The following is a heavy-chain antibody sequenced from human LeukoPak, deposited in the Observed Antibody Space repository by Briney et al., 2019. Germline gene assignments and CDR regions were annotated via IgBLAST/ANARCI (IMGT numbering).Heavy chain of an antibody. CDR3: ARGSYYYDSSGYSLFDY. Sequence: ASVKVSCKASGYTFTSYDINWVRQATGQGLEWMGWMNPNSGNTGYAQKFQGRVTMTRSTSISTAYMELSSLRSEDTAVYYCARGSYYYDSSGYSLFDYWGQGTLVTVSS. J-gene: IGHJ4*02. V-gene: IGHV1-8*01. CDR1: GYTFTSYD. CDR2: MNPNSGNT. D-gene: IGHD3-22*01.